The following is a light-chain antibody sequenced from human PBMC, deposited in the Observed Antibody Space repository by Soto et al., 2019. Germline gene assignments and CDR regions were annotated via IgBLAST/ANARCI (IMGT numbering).Light chain of an antibody. CDR2: AAS. CDR1: QSISSY. V-gene: IGKV1-39*01. Sequence: DIQMTQSPSSRSASVGDRVTITCRASQSISSYLNWYQQKPGKAPKLLIYAASSLQSGVPSRFSGSGSGTDFTLTISSLQPEDFATYYCQQSYSTASITFGQGTRLEIK. CDR3: QQSYSTASIT. J-gene: IGKJ5*01.